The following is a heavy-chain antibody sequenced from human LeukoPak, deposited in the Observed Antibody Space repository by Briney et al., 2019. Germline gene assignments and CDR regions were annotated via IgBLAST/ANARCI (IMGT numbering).Heavy chain of an antibody. V-gene: IGHV5-51*01. CDR1: GYSFTSYW. Sequence: GESLKISCKGSGYSFTSYWIGWVRQMPGKGLEWMGIIYPGDSDTRYSPSFQGRVTISADKSISTAYLQWSSLKASDTAMYYCARPYCSSTSCNDAFDIWGQGTMVTVSS. CDR3: ARPYCSSTSCNDAFDI. D-gene: IGHD2-2*01. CDR2: IYPGDSDT. J-gene: IGHJ3*02.